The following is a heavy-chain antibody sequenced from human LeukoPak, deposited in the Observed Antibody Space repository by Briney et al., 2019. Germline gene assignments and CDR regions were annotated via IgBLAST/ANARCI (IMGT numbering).Heavy chain of an antibody. J-gene: IGHJ6*02. CDR1: GYTLTELS. CDR3: ATGQTYYDILTGYSHYYYYGMDV. V-gene: IGHV1-24*01. Sequence: ASVTVSCKVSGYTLTELSMHWVRQAPGKGLEWMGGFDPEDGETIYAQKFQGRVTMTEDTSTDTAYMELSSLRSEDTAVYYCATGQTYYDILTGYSHYYYYGMDVWGQGTTVTVSS. CDR2: FDPEDGET. D-gene: IGHD3-9*01.